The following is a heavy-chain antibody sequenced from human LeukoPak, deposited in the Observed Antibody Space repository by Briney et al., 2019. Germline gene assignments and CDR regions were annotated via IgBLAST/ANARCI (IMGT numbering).Heavy chain of an antibody. J-gene: IGHJ3*02. D-gene: IGHD3-9*01. CDR3: ARVRGYYDILTGYPVGAFDI. CDR1: GGSISSYY. Sequence: TSETLSLTCTVSGGSISSYYWSWIRQPPGKGLEWIGYIYYSGSTNYNPSLKSRVTISVDTSKNQFSLKLSSVTAADTAVYYCARVRGYYDILTGYPVGAFDIWGQGTMVTVSS. CDR2: IYYSGST. V-gene: IGHV4-59*01.